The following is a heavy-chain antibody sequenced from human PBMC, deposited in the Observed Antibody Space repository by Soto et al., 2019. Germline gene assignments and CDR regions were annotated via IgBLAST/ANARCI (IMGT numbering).Heavy chain of an antibody. CDR2: IYYSGTT. Sequence: SETLSLTCALCGGSVSSDNYYLSWIRQPPGKGLEWFGYIYYSGTTNYNSYLKSRLSLSVDMSKNQFSLKLASVTAADTAVYFCARSQRGRKDSTFDYWGQGEMFAVSS. V-gene: IGHV4-61*01. J-gene: IGHJ4*02. CDR3: ARSQRGRKDSTFDY. CDR1: GGSVSSDNYY. D-gene: IGHD3-16*01.